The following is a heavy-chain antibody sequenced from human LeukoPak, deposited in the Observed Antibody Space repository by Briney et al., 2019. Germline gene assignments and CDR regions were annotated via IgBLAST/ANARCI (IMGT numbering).Heavy chain of an antibody. CDR2: ISPTGSTT. CDR1: GFSFSGHW. V-gene: IGHV3-74*01. Sequence: GGSLRLSRTASGFSFSGHWMHWARQLPGKGLVWVSRISPTGSTTSYADSVKGRFTVSRDNAKNTLYLQVTNLRAEDTAVYYCARGPNRNWSGLDFWGQGTLLTVSS. D-gene: IGHD1-1*01. J-gene: IGHJ4*02. CDR3: ARGPNRNWSGLDF.